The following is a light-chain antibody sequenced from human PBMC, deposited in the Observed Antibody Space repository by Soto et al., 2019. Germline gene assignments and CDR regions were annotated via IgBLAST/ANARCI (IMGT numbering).Light chain of an antibody. CDR2: QDT. CDR3: QARDSSIVV. Sequence: SYELTQPPSVSVSPGQTASITCSGDKLGDKYACWYQQKPGQSPVLVIYQDTKRPSGIPERFSGSNSGNTATLTISGTQALDEADYYCQARDSSIVVFGGGTKLT. J-gene: IGLJ2*01. V-gene: IGLV3-1*01. CDR1: KLGDKY.